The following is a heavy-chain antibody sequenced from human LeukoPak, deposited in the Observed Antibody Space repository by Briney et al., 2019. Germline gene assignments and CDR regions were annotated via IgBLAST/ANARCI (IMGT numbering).Heavy chain of an antibody. CDR1: GGSISSSSYF. D-gene: IGHD3-9*01. CDR2: INYSGSA. Sequence: SETLSLTCTVSGGSISSSSYFWAWIRQPPGKGLEWIGSINYSGSAYYNPSLKSRVTISVDTSKNQFSMKLSSVTAADTAVYYCARASYDITPEYYFDYWGQGTLVTVSS. V-gene: IGHV4-39*07. J-gene: IGHJ4*02. CDR3: ARASYDITPEYYFDY.